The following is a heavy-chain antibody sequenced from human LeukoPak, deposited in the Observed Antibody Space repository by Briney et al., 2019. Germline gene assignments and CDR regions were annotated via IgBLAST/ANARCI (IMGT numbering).Heavy chain of an antibody. V-gene: IGHV4-34*01. D-gene: IGHD3-22*01. Sequence: SETLSRTCAVYGGSFSGYYWSWIRQPPGKGLEWIGEINHSGSTNYNPSLKSRVTISVDTSKNQFSLKLSSVTAADTAVYYCASENYYDSSGYYYWGQGTLVTVSS. J-gene: IGHJ4*02. CDR2: INHSGST. CDR1: GGSFSGYY. CDR3: ASENYYDSSGYYY.